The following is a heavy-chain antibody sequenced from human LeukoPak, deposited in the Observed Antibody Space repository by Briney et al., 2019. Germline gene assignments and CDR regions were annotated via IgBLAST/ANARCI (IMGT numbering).Heavy chain of an antibody. V-gene: IGHV3-74*03. CDR2: ISSDGSST. J-gene: IGHJ4*02. Sequence: GGSLRLSCAASGFTFSSYWMHWVRHAPGKGVVWVSRISSDGSSTKYADSVKGRFTIFRDNAKNTLYLQMNSLGAEDTAVYYCARALPPSVNTPWKWGQGTQVTVSS. D-gene: IGHD1-1*01. CDR3: ARALPPSVNTPWK. CDR1: GFTFSSYW.